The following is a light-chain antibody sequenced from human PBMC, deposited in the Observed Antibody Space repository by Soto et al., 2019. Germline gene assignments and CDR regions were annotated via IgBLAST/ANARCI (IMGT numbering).Light chain of an antibody. CDR1: QSIGAS. CDR2: KAS. CDR3: QQYNSSPLT. Sequence: DIQMTQSPSTLYASVGDRVTITCRASQSIGASLAWFQQKPGKAPNLLIYKASSLEIGVPSRFNGSGSGTEFTLTISTLQPDDFATYYCQQYNSSPLTFGGGTKVEIK. V-gene: IGKV1-5*03. J-gene: IGKJ4*01.